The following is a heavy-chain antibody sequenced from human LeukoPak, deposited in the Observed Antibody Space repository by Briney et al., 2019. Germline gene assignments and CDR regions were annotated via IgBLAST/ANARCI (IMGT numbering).Heavy chain of an antibody. D-gene: IGHD3-3*01. CDR1: GFSVGSNA. V-gene: IGHV3-23*01. J-gene: IGHJ4*02. CDR3: ANAWRGLGYYFDD. Sequence: GGSLRLSCAASGFSVGSNAMFWVRQTPGKGLEWVSHFGGSGDSTYYADSVKGRFTISRDSSTNTFYLRMNSLRAEDTAVYYCANAWRGLGYYFDDWGQGTLVTVSS. CDR2: FGGSGDST.